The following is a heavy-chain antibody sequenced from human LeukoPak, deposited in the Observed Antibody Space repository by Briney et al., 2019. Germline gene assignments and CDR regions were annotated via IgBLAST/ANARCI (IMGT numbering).Heavy chain of an antibody. V-gene: IGHV3-9*01. J-gene: IGHJ6*02. CDR2: ISWNSGSI. Sequence: PGRSLRLSCAASGFTFDDYAMHWVRQAPGKGLEWVSGISWNSGSIGYADPVKGRFTISRDNAKNSLYLQMNSLRAEDTALYYCAKTLLRGFYYGMDVWGQGTTVTVSS. CDR3: AKTLLRGFYYGMDV. D-gene: IGHD1-26*01. CDR1: GFTFDDYA.